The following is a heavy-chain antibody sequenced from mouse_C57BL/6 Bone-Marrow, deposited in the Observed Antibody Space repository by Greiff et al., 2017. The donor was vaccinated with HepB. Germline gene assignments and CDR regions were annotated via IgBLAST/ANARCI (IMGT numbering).Heavy chain of an antibody. D-gene: IGHD4-1*01. CDR3: ASRPDWGLDY. Sequence: VQLQQSGPELVKPGASVKISCKASGYEFSSSWMNWVKQRPGKGLEWIGRIYPGDGDTNYNGKFKGKATLTADKSSSTAYMQLSSLTSEDSAVYYCASRPDWGLDYWGQGTTLTVSS. J-gene: IGHJ2*01. V-gene: IGHV1-82*01. CDR2: IYPGDGDT. CDR1: GYEFSSSW.